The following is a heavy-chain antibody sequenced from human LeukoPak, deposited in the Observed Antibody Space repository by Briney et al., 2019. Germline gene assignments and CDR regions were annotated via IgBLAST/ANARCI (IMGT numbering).Heavy chain of an antibody. CDR2: IYDGGST. J-gene: IGHJ3*02. CDR1: GAPISSYY. Sequence: SETLPLTCSVSGAPISSYYWTWIRQFPGKGLEWIAYIYDGGSTHVNPSLKSRVTMSLDTSKNQFSLRLTSMTAADTAVYYCVRHGPISMGRDRDDSFDIWGQGTMVTVSS. D-gene: IGHD3-10*01. CDR3: VRHGPISMGRDRDDSFDI. V-gene: IGHV4-59*08.